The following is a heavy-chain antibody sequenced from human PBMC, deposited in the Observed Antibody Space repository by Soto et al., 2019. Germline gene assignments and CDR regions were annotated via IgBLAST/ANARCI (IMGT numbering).Heavy chain of an antibody. Sequence: SDSLALTSPVAGGYICSYNWRCTRAHPEKGLEWIWYIYYSASTTYKPPLKSRVTISVDTAKDRFSLKLSSVTGADTAVDYGARDRSNTAGYYYYGMDVWCQGTTVTLS. D-gene: IGHD5-18*01. CDR1: GGYICSYN. J-gene: IGHJ6*02. V-gene: IGHV4-59*01. CDR2: IYYSAST. CDR3: ARDRSNTAGYYYYGMDV.